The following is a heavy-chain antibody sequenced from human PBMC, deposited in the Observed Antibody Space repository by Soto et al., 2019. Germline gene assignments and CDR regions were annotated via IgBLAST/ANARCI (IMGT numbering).Heavy chain of an antibody. CDR1: GFTFSSHS. CDR3: ARGPTRDAGYFDY. J-gene: IGHJ4*02. D-gene: IGHD2-2*01. Sequence: EVHLVESGGGLVRPGGSLRLSCATSGFTFSSHSMNWVRQAPGKGLEWVSSISGSGTYTYFAESVKGRCTISRDNAKNSLDLLVSSLTAEDTAVDYCARGPTRDAGYFDYWGRGTLVTVSS. V-gene: IGHV3-21*01. CDR2: ISGSGTYT.